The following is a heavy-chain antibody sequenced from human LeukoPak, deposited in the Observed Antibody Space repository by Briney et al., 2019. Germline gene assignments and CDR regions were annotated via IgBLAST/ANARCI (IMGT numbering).Heavy chain of an antibody. CDR3: ARDKGDGYNHYFDY. D-gene: IGHD5-24*01. CDR2: IIPILGIA. CDR1: GGTFSSYA. V-gene: IGHV1-69*04. J-gene: IGHJ4*02. Sequence: ASVKVSCKASGGTFSSYAISWVRQAPGQGLEWMGRIIPILGIANYAQKFQGRVTITADKSTSTAYMELSSLRSEDTAVYYCARDKGDGYNHYFDYWGQGTLVTVSS.